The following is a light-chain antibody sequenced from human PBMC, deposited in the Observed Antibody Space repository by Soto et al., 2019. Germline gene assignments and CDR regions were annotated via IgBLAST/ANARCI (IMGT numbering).Light chain of an antibody. V-gene: IGLV1-40*01. J-gene: IGLJ1*01. CDR1: TSNIGSGYD. CDR2: ANI. CDR3: SLYTSENAYV. Sequence: QSVLTQPPSVSGAPGQGVTISCTGSTSNIGSGYDVHWYQQVPGLAPKLLIYANINRPSGVPDRFSGSKSGTSASLAITGLQAADEADYYCSLYTSENAYVFGTGTKLTVL.